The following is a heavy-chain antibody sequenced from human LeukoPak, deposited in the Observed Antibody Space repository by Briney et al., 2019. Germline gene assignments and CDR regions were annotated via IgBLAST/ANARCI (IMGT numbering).Heavy chain of an antibody. D-gene: IGHD2-2*01. CDR3: ARVSSIVVVPAAIDL. Sequence: SQTLSLTCTVSGGSISSGSYYWSWIRQPAGKGLEWIERIYTSGSTNYNPALKSRVTISVDTSKNQFSLKLSSVTAADTAVYYCARVSSIVVVPAAIDLWGRGTLVTVSS. J-gene: IGHJ2*01. CDR1: GGSISSGSYY. CDR2: IYTSGST. V-gene: IGHV4-61*02.